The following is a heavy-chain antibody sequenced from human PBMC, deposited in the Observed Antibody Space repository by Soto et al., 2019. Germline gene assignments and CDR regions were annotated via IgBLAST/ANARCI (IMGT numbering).Heavy chain of an antibody. CDR3: ARATDDCGGNSYGMDD. Sequence: SSVKVSCKASGGTFSSYAISRVRQAPGQGLEWMGGIIPIFGTANYAQKFQGRVTITADKSTSTAYMELSSLSSENTAVYYCARATDDCGGNSYGMDDWGQGTTVTVSS. J-gene: IGHJ6*02. CDR1: GGTFSSYA. CDR2: IIPIFGTA. D-gene: IGHD4-17*01. V-gene: IGHV1-69*06.